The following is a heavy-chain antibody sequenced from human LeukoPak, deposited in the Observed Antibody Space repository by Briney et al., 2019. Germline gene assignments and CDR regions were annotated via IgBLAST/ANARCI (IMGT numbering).Heavy chain of an antibody. CDR3: ARAVRPIAFDI. V-gene: IGHV4-61*01. D-gene: IGHD6-6*01. CDR2: IYYSGST. Sequence: SETLSLTCTVSGGSISSSSYYWSWIRQPPGKGLEWIGYIYYSGSTNYNPSLKSRVTISVDTSKNQFSLKLSSVTAADTAVYYCARAVRPIAFDIWGQGTMVTVSS. J-gene: IGHJ3*02. CDR1: GGSISSSSYY.